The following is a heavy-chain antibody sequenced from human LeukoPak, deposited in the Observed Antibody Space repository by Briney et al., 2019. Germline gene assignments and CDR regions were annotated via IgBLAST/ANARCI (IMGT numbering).Heavy chain of an antibody. Sequence: SQTLSLTCAISGDSVSSSGVAWNWIRQSPSRGLEWLGRTYYSRSNWYNDYAVSVKSRITINPDTSKNQFSLQLNSVTPEGTAVYYCARGWLQSGFDYWAQGTLVTVSS. CDR3: ARGWLQSGFDY. J-gene: IGHJ4*02. V-gene: IGHV6-1*01. CDR1: GDSVSSSGVA. D-gene: IGHD5-24*01. CDR2: TYYSRSNWYN.